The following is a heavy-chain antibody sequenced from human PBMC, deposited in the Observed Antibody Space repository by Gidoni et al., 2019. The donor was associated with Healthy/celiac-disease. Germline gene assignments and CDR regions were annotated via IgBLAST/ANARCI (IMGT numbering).Heavy chain of an antibody. V-gene: IGHV1-3*01. D-gene: IGHD6-13*01. Sequence: KPGASVKVSCKASGYTFTSYAMHWVRQAPGQRLEWMGWINAGNGNTKYSQKFQGRVTITRDTSASTAYMELSSLRSEATAVYYCAREIAADAFDIWGQGTMVTVSS. CDR2: INAGNGNT. CDR3: AREIAADAFDI. J-gene: IGHJ3*02. CDR1: GYTFTSYA.